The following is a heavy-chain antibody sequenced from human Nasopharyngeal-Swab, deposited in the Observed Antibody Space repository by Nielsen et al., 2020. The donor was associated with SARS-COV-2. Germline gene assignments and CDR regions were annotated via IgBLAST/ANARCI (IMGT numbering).Heavy chain of an antibody. Sequence: GSLRLSCAASGFTFSSYAMHWVRQAPGKGLEWVAVISYDGSNKYYADSVKGRFTISRDSSKNTLYLQMNSLRAEDTAVYYCARDSAVAGRGRVPGYWGQGTLVTVSS. CDR1: GFTFSSYA. CDR2: ISYDGSNK. CDR3: ARDSAVAGRGRVPGY. V-gene: IGHV3-30-3*01. D-gene: IGHD6-19*01. J-gene: IGHJ4*02.